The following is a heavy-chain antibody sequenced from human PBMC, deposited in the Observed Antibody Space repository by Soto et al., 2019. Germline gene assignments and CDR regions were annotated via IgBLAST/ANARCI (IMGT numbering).Heavy chain of an antibody. D-gene: IGHD6-19*01. Sequence: QVQLLQSGAEVKKPGSSVRVSCEASGGTFRTYAISWVRQAPGQGLEWMGEIIPIFGTVNYAQKFQGTVTITADESTTPVYMDLRSLRSEETAVYYCAKGAVAGTPTSYYYYGMDVWGQGVTVTVSS. CDR3: AKGAVAGTPTSYYYYGMDV. J-gene: IGHJ6*02. CDR1: GGTFRTYA. CDR2: IIPIFGTV. V-gene: IGHV1-69*12.